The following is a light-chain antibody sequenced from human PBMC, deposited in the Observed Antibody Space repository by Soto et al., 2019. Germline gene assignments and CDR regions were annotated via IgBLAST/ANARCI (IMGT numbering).Light chain of an antibody. CDR1: QSVSSN. CDR3: QQYNNWPLT. V-gene: IGKV3-15*01. CDR2: GAS. J-gene: IGKJ4*01. Sequence: EVVMTQSPATLSVSPGEGATLSCRASQSVSSNLAWYQQKRGQAPRLLIYGASTRAAGIPARFSGSGSGTEFTLTMSSLQCEDFAVYYCQQYNNWPLTFGGGTKVEIK.